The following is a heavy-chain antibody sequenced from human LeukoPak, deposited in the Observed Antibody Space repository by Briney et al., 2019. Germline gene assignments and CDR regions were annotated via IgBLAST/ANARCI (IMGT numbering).Heavy chain of an antibody. J-gene: IGHJ4*02. CDR1: GFTFDDYA. CDR2: INTDGSST. CDR3: ARDPYGSGSYDG. V-gene: IGHV3-74*01. D-gene: IGHD3-10*01. Sequence: GGSLRLSCAASGFTFDDYAMHWVRQAPGKGLVWVSRINTDGSSTSYADSVKGRFTISRDNAKNTLYLQMNSLRAEDTAVYYCARDPYGSGSYDGWGQGTLVTVSS.